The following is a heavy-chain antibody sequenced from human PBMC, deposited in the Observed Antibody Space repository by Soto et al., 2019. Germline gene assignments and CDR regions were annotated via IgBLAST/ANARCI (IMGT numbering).Heavy chain of an antibody. J-gene: IGHJ4*02. CDR1: GFTLSTYA. Sequence: GGSLRLSSAASGFTLSTYAMSWVRQAPGKGVECASAISGSGDSTLDADSEKVRFTISRDNSKNTLHLQMTTLRAEDTAINHCAKDHWGSYSGQGTLVTVSS. D-gene: IGHD3-16*01. V-gene: IGHV3-23*01. CDR2: ISGSGDST. CDR3: AKDHWGSY.